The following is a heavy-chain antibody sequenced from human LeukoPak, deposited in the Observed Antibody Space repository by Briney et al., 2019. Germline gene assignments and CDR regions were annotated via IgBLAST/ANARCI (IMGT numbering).Heavy chain of an antibody. V-gene: IGHV1-69-2*01. CDR2: VDPEDGET. CDR1: GYTFTDYY. CDR3: ATEEKDSRSFLVDY. Sequence: ASVKVSCKVSGYTFTDYYMHWVRQAPGKGLEWMGLVDPEDGETVYAEKFQGRVTITADTSTDTAYMELSSLRSEDTAVYYCATEEKDSRSFLVDYWGQGTLVTVSS. J-gene: IGHJ4*02. D-gene: IGHD6-13*01.